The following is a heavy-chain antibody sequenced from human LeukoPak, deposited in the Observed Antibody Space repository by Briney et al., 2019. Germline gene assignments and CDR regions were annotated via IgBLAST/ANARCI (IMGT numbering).Heavy chain of an antibody. CDR2: IYSGGTT. CDR1: GFTVSDNY. J-gene: IGHJ4*02. D-gene: IGHD2-2*01. CDR3: ARALPAASHTSFDY. Sequence: GGSLRLSCAASGFTVSDNYMSWVRQAPGKGLEWVSIIYSGGTTYYADSVKGRFTISRDISKNTFYLQMNSLRVEDTAVFYCARALPAASHTSFDYWGQGTLVTVSS. V-gene: IGHV3-66*01.